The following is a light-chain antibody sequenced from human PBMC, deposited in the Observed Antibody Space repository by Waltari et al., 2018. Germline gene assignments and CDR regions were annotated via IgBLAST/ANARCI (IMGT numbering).Light chain of an antibody. CDR2: DVS. CDR1: QSVINK. V-gene: IGKV3-15*01. CDR3: QQHNDWPPKT. J-gene: IGKJ1*01. Sequence: EIVLTQSPAILSVSPGERATPSCRASQSVINKLAWSQQKPGQAPRLLIYDVSTRATAIPARFSGSGSGTEFTLTITSLQSEDFAVYYCQQHNDWPPKTFGQGTKVEIK.